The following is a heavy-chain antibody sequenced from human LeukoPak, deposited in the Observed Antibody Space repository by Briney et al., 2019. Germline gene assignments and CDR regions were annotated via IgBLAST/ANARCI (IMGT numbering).Heavy chain of an antibody. D-gene: IGHD6-19*01. Sequence: PSETLSLTCTVSGGSISSYYWSWIRQPPGKGLEWIGYIYYSGNTNYNPSFKSRVTISLDTSKNQFSLKLSSVTAADTAVYYCARDYSGWAYYFDYWGQGTLVTVSS. V-gene: IGHV4-59*01. CDR1: GGSISSYY. J-gene: IGHJ4*02. CDR2: IYYSGNT. CDR3: ARDYSGWAYYFDY.